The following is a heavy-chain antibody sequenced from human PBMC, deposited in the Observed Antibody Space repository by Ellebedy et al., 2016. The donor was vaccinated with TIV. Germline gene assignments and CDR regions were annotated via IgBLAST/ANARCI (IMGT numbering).Heavy chain of an antibody. CDR1: GFTFNSYW. Sequence: GESLKISCAASGFTFNSYWMSWVRQAPGKGLEWVANINQDGSRNYYVDSVKGRFTISRDNAKNSVFLRMNTLRVEDTAVYHCASYGAYGDYSPDYYGMDVWGQGTTVTVSS. V-gene: IGHV3-7*03. J-gene: IGHJ6*02. CDR2: INQDGSRN. D-gene: IGHD4/OR15-4a*01. CDR3: ASYGAYGDYSPDYYGMDV.